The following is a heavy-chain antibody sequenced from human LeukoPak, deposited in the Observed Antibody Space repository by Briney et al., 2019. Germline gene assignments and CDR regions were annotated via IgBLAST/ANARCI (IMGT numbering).Heavy chain of an antibody. D-gene: IGHD5-18*01. Sequence: PGGSLRLSCAASGFTFSSYGTSWVRQAPGKGLEGVASIQYDGTNKYYADSVRGRFTISRDNSKNTLYLQMNSLRVDDTAVYYCARGYSGGEWGQGTLVTVSS. CDR1: GFTFSSYG. CDR3: ARGYSGGE. V-gene: IGHV3-30*02. J-gene: IGHJ4*02. CDR2: IQYDGTNK.